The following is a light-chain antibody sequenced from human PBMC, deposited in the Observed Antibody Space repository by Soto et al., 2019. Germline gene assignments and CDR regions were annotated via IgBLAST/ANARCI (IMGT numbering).Light chain of an antibody. CDR1: QSVGRF. J-gene: IGKJ4*01. CDR2: SAS. V-gene: IGKV3-11*01. CDR3: QQRTDRNPPS. Sequence: IVLTQSPATLSLAPGDAATLSCRASQSVGRFVAWYQQKPGQAPRLLIYSASERASGIPGRFTGGGYGTDFTLTISRLEPEDFAIYYCQQRTDRNPPSFGGGTSVE.